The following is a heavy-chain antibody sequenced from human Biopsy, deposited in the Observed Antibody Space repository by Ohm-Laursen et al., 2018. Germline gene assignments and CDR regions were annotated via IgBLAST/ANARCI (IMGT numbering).Heavy chain of an antibody. CDR1: GYTLTELS. V-gene: IGHV1-24*01. J-gene: IGHJ4*02. CDR2: FAPEIGKT. CDR3: AADINVWNVNY. D-gene: IGHD1-1*01. Sequence: VSSVKVSCKVSGYTLTELSMHWVRQAPGKGLEWMGGFAPEIGKTVYAQNFQARVSVTEDTSTDTAYMELRSLRSEDTAVYYCAADINVWNVNYWGQGTQVTVSS.